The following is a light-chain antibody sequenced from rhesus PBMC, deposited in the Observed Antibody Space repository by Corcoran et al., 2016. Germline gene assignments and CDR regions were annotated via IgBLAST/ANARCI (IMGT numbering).Light chain of an antibody. J-gene: IGKJ4*01. V-gene: IGKV1S8*01. CDR2: ATA. Sequence: DIQMTQSPSALSASVGDKVTISCRASQNVYSNIAWYQQKPGEALKLLIYATATLQTGIPSRFIGSGGETYGTLTSTSLQPEDSAAYYCQQDSDDTLTFGGGTKGE. CDR3: QQDSDDTLT. CDR1: QNVYSN.